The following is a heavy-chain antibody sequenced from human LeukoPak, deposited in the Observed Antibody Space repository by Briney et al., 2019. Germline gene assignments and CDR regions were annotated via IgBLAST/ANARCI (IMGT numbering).Heavy chain of an antibody. CDR1: GFAFSVYA. D-gene: IGHD6-19*01. J-gene: IGHJ5*01. CDR3: AKPISGGLAVTADWFHP. Sequence: PGGPLRLSCTASGFAFSVYAMSWLRQPPGKGLGWVSTINANSGTTSYAASVRGRFTISRDNSKNTLYLQLNTLRADDTATYYCAKPISGGLAVTADWFHPWGQGTLVVVPS. V-gene: IGHV3-23*01. CDR2: INANSGTT.